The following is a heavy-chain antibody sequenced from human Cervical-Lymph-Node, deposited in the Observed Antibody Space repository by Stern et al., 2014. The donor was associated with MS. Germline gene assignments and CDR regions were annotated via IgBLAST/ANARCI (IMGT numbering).Heavy chain of an antibody. J-gene: IGHJ6*02. CDR1: GYTFIRYY. Sequence: QVQLVQSGAQVKKPGASVKVSCKGSGYTFIRYYIQWVRQAPGQGLEWMGIVNAKVGSARYVQKCQGRVAMDSNTTTSTVTMELSSLRSEDTAVYYCATLYDSSGSYGMEVWGQGTTVIVSS. D-gene: IGHD5/OR15-5a*01. CDR3: ATLYDSSGSYGMEV. CDR2: VNAKVGSA. V-gene: IGHV1-46*01.